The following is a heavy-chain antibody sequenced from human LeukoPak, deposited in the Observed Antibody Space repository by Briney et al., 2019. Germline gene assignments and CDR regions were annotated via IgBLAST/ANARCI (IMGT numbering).Heavy chain of an antibody. Sequence: GGSLRLSCAASGFTFSSYGMHWVRQAPGKGLEWVAFIRYDGSNKYYADSVKGRFTISRDNSKNTLYLQMNSLRAEDTAVYYCARDHLYYDSSGYRDYWGQGTLVTVSS. CDR1: GFTFSSYG. CDR3: ARDHLYYDSSGYRDY. CDR2: IRYDGSNK. V-gene: IGHV3-30*02. J-gene: IGHJ4*02. D-gene: IGHD3-22*01.